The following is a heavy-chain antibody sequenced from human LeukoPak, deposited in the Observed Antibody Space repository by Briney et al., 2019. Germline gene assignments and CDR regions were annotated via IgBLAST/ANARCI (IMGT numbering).Heavy chain of an antibody. V-gene: IGHV3-23*01. J-gene: IGHJ4*02. CDR1: GFTFSSYG. D-gene: IGHD4-23*01. Sequence: GGTLRLSCAASGFTFSSYGMSWVRQAPGKGLEWVSSISGSGNNTYYADSVKGRFTISRDNSKNTLYLQMNSLRAEDTAVYYRAFPPTVNSISDYWGPGTLVNVSS. CDR2: ISGSGNNT. CDR3: AFPPTVNSISDY.